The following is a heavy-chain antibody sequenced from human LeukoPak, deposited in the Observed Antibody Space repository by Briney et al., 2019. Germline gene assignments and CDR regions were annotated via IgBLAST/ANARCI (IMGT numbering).Heavy chain of an antibody. CDR2: IYYSGGT. CDR1: GGSISSGDYY. Sequence: PSQTLSLTCTVSGGSISSGDYYWSWIRQPPGKGLEWIGYIYYSGGTYYNPSLKSRVTISVDTSKNQFSLKLSSVTAADTAVYYCARSKTYYDILTGYAYPFDYWGQGTLVTVSS. D-gene: IGHD3-9*01. V-gene: IGHV4-30-4*01. J-gene: IGHJ4*02. CDR3: ARSKTYYDILTGYAYPFDY.